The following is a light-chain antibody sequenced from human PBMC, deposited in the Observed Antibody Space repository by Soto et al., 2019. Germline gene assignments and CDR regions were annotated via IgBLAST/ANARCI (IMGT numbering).Light chain of an antibody. CDR1: QSVRNN. Sequence: EVVLTQSPATLSLSPGERATLSCRASQSVRNNLAWYQQKSGQAPRLLIYDASKRATGIPARFSGSGSGTDFTLTISGLEPEDFAVYYCQQRTNWPPLFTFGPGTKVDIK. CDR2: DAS. J-gene: IGKJ3*01. CDR3: QQRTNWPPLFT. V-gene: IGKV3-11*01.